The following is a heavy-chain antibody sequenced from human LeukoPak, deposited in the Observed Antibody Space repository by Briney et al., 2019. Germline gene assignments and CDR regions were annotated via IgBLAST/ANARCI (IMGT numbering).Heavy chain of an antibody. CDR1: GFTVSSNY. D-gene: IGHD6-13*01. V-gene: IGHV3-66*02. Sequence: GGSLRLSCAASGFTVSSNYMSWVRQAPGKGLEGVSVIYSGGSTYYADSVKGRFTISRDNSKNTLSLQMNSLTAEDTAVYYCARARSYSSSWYGDYWGQGTLVTVSS. CDR3: ARARSYSSSWYGDY. J-gene: IGHJ4*02. CDR2: IYSGGST.